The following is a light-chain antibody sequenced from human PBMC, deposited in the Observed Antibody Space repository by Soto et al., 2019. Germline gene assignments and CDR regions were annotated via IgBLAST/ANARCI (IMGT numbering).Light chain of an antibody. CDR3: CSYAGTTHV. CDR1: SSDIGGYNY. Sequence: QSVLTQPPSVSRSPGQSVTISCTGTSSDIGGYNYVSWYQQLPGKAPKLMIYDVSKRPSGVPDRFSGSNSGNTASLTISGLQAEDEADYYCCSYAGTTHVFGTGTKLTVL. V-gene: IGLV2-11*01. CDR2: DVS. J-gene: IGLJ1*01.